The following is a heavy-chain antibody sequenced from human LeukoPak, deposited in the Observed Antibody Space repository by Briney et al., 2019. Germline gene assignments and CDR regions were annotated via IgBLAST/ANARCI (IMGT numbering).Heavy chain of an antibody. CDR3: AKEGIEGGTTHFDY. D-gene: IGHD1-26*01. J-gene: IGHJ4*02. CDR2: ISGSGGRT. Sequence: RAGGSLRLSCAASGFTFSSDAMIWVRQAPGKGLEWVSAISGSGGRTYYAASVKGRFTISRDNSKNTLYLQMNSLRAEDTAIYYCAKEGIEGGTTHFDYWGQGTLVTVSS. V-gene: IGHV3-23*01. CDR1: GFTFSSDA.